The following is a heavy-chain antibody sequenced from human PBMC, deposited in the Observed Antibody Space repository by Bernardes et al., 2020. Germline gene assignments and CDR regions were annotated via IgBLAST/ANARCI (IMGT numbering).Heavy chain of an antibody. D-gene: IGHD2-15*01. J-gene: IGHJ4*02. V-gene: IGHV1-3*01. CDR1: GYTFTSNT. Sequence: ASVKVSCQASGYTFTSNTMHWVRQAPGQRREWKGWIIAGNGDTQNSQQFQGRVTITRDTTASTAYMALSSLRSEETAVYYCAREQCSGGSCYFVGDFDYWGQGTLVTVSS. CDR2: IIAGNGDT. CDR3: AREQCSGGSCYFVGDFDY.